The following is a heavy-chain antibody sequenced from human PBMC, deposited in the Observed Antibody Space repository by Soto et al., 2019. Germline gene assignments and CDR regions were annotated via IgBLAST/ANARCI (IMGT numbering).Heavy chain of an antibody. CDR1: GFTFSSYA. CDR2: ISDDGSNK. Sequence: QVQLVESGGGVVQPGRSLRLSCAASGFTFSSYAMHWVRQAPGKGLAWVAVISDDGSNKYYADSVKGRFTISRDNSKNTLYLQMKSLRAEDTAVYYCARDLLRFWEWFPHYYYYYGMDVWGQGTTVTVSS. D-gene: IGHD3-3*01. J-gene: IGHJ6*02. V-gene: IGHV3-30-3*01. CDR3: ARDLLRFWEWFPHYYYYYGMDV.